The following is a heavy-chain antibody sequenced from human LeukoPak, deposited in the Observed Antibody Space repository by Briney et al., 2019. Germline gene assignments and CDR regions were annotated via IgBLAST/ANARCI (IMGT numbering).Heavy chain of an antibody. V-gene: IGHV4-39*07. J-gene: IGHJ4*02. CDR1: GGSISSSNKY. CDR2: IHYTGST. CDR3: ARDPLINPGLYYFDY. D-gene: IGHD1-14*01. Sequence: SETLSLTCTVSGGSISSSNKYWGWIRQSPGRGLEWIGNIHYTGSTYYNPSLKSRVTISVDTSKNQFSLKLSSVTAADTAVYYCARDPLINPGLYYFDYWGQGTLVTVSS.